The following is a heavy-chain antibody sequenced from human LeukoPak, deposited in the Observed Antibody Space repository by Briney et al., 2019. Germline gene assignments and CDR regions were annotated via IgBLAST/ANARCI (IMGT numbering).Heavy chain of an antibody. CDR3: ARVKGDDFWSGYLGWLDP. Sequence: SETLSLTCTVSGGSISSSSYYWGWIRQPPGRGLEWIVIIYYSGSTYYNPSLKSRVTISVDTSKNQFSLKLSSVTAADTGVYYCARVKGDDFWSGYLGWLDPWGQGTLVTVSS. D-gene: IGHD3-3*01. CDR1: GGSISSSSYY. V-gene: IGHV4-39*07. CDR2: IYYSGST. J-gene: IGHJ5*02.